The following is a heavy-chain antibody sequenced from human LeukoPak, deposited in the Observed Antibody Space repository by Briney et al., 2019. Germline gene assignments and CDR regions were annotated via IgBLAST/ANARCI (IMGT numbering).Heavy chain of an antibody. V-gene: IGHV3-7*01. CDR1: GFTFSDYW. J-gene: IGHJ5*02. Sequence: GGSLRLSCTASGFTFSDYWISWVRQAPGKGLEWVANINQDGSERHYVDSLRGRFTISRDNARNSLYLQMNSLRAEDTAVYFCARDLFYFHRCGYSASDLGGRGTLVTVSS. CDR2: INQDGSER. D-gene: IGHD3-22*01. CDR3: ARDLFYFHRCGYSASDL.